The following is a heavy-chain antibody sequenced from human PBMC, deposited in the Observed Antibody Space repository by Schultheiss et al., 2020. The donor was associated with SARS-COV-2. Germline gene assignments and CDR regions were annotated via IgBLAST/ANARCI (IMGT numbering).Heavy chain of an antibody. D-gene: IGHD1-14*01. CDR1: GGSISSYY. J-gene: IGHJ6*02. Sequence: SETLSLTCTVSGGSISSYYWSWIRQPPGKGLECIGYIYYSGITNYNPSLKSRVTISVDTSKNQFSLKLSSVTAADTAVYYCARETDVPPLSYGMHVWGQGTMVTVSS. CDR2: IYYSGIT. CDR3: ARETDVPPLSYGMHV. V-gene: IGHV4-59*01.